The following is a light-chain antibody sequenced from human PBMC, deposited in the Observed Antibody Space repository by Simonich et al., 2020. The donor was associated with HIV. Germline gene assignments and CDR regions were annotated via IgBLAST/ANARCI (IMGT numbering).Light chain of an antibody. J-gene: IGKJ1*01. CDR1: QSISSW. V-gene: IGKV1-5*03. Sequence: DMQMTHSPSTLSASVGDRVTITCRPSQSISSWLAWYQKKPGKAPKLLIYKASSLQSGVPSRFSGSGSGTEFTLTISSLQPDDFATYYCQQYNSYSQMFGQGTKVEIK. CDR3: QQYNSYSQM. CDR2: KAS.